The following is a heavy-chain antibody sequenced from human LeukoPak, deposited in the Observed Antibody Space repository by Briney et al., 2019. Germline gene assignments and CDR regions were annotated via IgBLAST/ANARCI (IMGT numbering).Heavy chain of an antibody. CDR2: IYYSGST. J-gene: IGHJ4*02. CDR1: GGSISSGGYY. V-gene: IGHV4-31*03. D-gene: IGHD5-24*01. Sequence: SQTLSLTCTVSGGSISSGGYYWSWIRQHPGKGLEWIGYIYYSGSTYYNPPLKSRVTISVDTSKNQFSLKLSSVTAADTAVYYCARVRREEMATITRNYFDYWGQGTLVTVSS. CDR3: ARVRREEMATITRNYFDY.